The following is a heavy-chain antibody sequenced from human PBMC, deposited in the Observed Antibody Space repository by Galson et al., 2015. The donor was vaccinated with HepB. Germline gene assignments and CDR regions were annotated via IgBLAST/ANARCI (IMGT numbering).Heavy chain of an antibody. J-gene: IGHJ4*02. CDR1: GFTVSSNY. Sequence: SLRLSCAASGFTVSSNYMSWVRQAPGKGLEWVSHIGYSSGTIYYADSVKGRFTISRDNAKNSLYLQMNSLRDEDTAVYYCARERDAYSSSSRFDYWGQGTLVTVSS. CDR2: IGYSSGTI. D-gene: IGHD6-6*01. CDR3: ARERDAYSSSSRFDY. V-gene: IGHV3-48*02.